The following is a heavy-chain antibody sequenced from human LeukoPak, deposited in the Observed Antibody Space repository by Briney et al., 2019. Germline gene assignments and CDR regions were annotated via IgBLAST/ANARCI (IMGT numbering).Heavy chain of an antibody. V-gene: IGHV4-59*01. D-gene: IGHD3-3*02. CDR2: IYSSGSS. Sequence: SETLSLTCTVSGGSLSSYYWSWIRQPPGKGLEWIGYIYSSGSSNYHPSLKSRVTISVDTSKNQFSLKLNAVTAADTAVYYCARAFLERGYMDVWGKGTTVTVSS. CDR3: ARAFLERGYMDV. J-gene: IGHJ6*03. CDR1: GGSLSSYY.